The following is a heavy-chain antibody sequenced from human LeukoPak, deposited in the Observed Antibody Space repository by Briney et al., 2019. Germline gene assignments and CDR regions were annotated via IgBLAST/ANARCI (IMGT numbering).Heavy chain of an antibody. D-gene: IGHD2-2*02. V-gene: IGHV3-23*01. CDR3: AKDSRGGSAIHLDA. Sequence: GGSLRLSCAASGFTFSSYDMNWVRQVPGKGLEWVSAISGSGASTYYADSVKGRFSISRDNSKNTLYLQMNSMRVEDTAVYYCAKDSRGGSAIHLDAWGQGTLVTVSS. J-gene: IGHJ5*02. CDR1: GFTFSSYD. CDR2: ISGSGAST.